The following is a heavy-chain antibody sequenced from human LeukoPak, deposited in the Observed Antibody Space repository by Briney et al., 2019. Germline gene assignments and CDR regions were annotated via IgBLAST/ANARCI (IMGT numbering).Heavy chain of an antibody. CDR3: ARRTGTTYRDAFDI. CDR2: IYYSGST. J-gene: IGHJ3*02. D-gene: IGHD4-17*01. Sequence: SETLSLTCTVSGGSISSYYWSWIRQPPGKGLEWIGYIYYSGSTNYNPSLKSRVTISVDTSKNQFSLQLSSVTAADTAVYYCARRTGTTYRDAFDIWGQGTMVTVSS. CDR1: GGSISSYY. V-gene: IGHV4-59*01.